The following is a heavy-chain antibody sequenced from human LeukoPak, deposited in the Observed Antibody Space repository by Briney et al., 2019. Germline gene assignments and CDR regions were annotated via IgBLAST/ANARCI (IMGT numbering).Heavy chain of an antibody. V-gene: IGHV1-58*01. CDR1: GFTFTSSA. D-gene: IGHD5-12*01. CDR2: IVVGSGNT. J-gene: IGHJ4*02. CDR3: AADGEDGYDSFVVGDRFDY. Sequence: SVKVSCKASGFTFTSSAVQWVRQARGQRLERIGWIVVGSGNTNYAQKFQERVTITRDMSTSTAYMELSSLRSEDTAVYYCAADGEDGYDSFVVGDRFDYWGQGTLVTVSS.